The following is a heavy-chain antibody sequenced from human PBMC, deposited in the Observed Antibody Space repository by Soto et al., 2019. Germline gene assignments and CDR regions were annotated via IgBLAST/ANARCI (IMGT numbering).Heavy chain of an antibody. CDR2: IYWDDDK. D-gene: IGHD6-13*01. CDR1: GFSLSTSGMG. J-gene: IGHJ4*02. Sequence: SGPTLVNPTQTFTLACTFSGFSLSTSGMGVGWIRQPPGKALEWLALIYWDDDKRYSPPLKSRLTITKDTSKNQVVLTMTNMDPVDTAKYYCAHYSSTSSFDYWGQGTLVTVSP. V-gene: IGHV2-5*02. CDR3: AHYSSTSSFDY.